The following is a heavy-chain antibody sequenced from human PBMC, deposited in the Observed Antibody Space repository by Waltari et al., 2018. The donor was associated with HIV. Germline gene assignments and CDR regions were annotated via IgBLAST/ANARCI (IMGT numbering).Heavy chain of an antibody. CDR1: PFTLAAHT. V-gene: IGHV3-49*04. CDR2: LRSNAYGERT. Sequence: EGTQVESGGGLIHPGGSLRLSCSTPPFTLAAHTCIGVLQVPGRGLEWLGLLRSNAYGERTEYATSVEGRFSISRDEAKNSAYLQMNNLRTEDKAVYCCACPSTVAAFARFDSWGQGTLVTV. CDR3: ACPSTVAAFARFDS. J-gene: IGHJ4*02. D-gene: IGHD4-4*01.